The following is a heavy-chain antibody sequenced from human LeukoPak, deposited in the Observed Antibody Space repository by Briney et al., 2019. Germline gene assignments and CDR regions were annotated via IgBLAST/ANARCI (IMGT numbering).Heavy chain of an antibody. Sequence: GGSLRLSRALSGFRLSSYYMSGVRHAPGGGLEWGARLSQDGHEKYFVDSVKGRFTISRDNAKNSLYVEMKSLRVEDTAVYYCAGGNFGLGGYKRDSFELWGQGTVVTVSS. CDR3: AGGNFGLGGYKRDSFEL. CDR2: LSQDGHEK. V-gene: IGHV3-7*04. J-gene: IGHJ3*01. D-gene: IGHD3-10*01. CDR1: GFRLSSYY.